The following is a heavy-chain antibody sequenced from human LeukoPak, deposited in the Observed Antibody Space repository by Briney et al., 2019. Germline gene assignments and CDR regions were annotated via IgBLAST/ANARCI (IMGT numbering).Heavy chain of an antibody. V-gene: IGHV3-30*02. J-gene: IGHJ5*01. CDR1: GFTFSSYG. CDR3: AKVYEYGDNDWFDS. Sequence: PGGSLRLSCGASGFTFSSYGMHWVRQAPGKGLEWVAFIRYDGSTKNYADSVKGRFTISRDNSKNTLYLQMNSLRGEDTAVYYCAKVYEYGDNDWFDSRGQGTLVTVSS. CDR2: IRYDGSTK. D-gene: IGHD4-17*01.